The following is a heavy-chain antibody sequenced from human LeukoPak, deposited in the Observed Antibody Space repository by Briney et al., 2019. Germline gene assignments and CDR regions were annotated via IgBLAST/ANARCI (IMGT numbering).Heavy chain of an antibody. CDR2: IYYSGST. Sequence: PSETLSLTCTVSGGSINSYYWSWIRQPPGKGLEWIGYIYYSGSTNYNPSLKSRVTISVDTSKNQFSLKLSSVTAADTAVYYCARMDSGYFQHWGQGTLVTASS. CDR1: GGSINSYY. J-gene: IGHJ1*01. V-gene: IGHV4-59*01. CDR3: ARMDSGYFQH. D-gene: IGHD3-10*01.